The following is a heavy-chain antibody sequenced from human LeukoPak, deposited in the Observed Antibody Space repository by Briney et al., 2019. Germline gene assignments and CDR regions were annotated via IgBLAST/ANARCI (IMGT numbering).Heavy chain of an antibody. CDR3: SVTYYNLEY. CDR1: GFTVGNNH. CDR2: IYSGGST. V-gene: IGHV3-53*04. Sequence: GGSLRLSCAASGFTVGNNHLTWVRQAPGKGLEWVSIIYSGGSTSYADSVKGRFTVSRHNSKNTLYLQMSSLRAEDTAVYYCSVTYYNLEYWGQGTLVTVSS. D-gene: IGHD3-10*01. J-gene: IGHJ4*02.